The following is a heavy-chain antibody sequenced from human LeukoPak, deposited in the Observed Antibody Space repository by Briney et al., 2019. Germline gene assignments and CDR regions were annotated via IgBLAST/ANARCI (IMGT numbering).Heavy chain of an antibody. D-gene: IGHD4-17*01. CDR2: ISWNSDSI. CDR3: GKGYGSGLPYGMDV. V-gene: IGHV3-9*01. J-gene: IGHJ6*02. CDR1: GFTFDDYA. Sequence: PGGSLRLSCAASGFTFDDYAMHWVRQAPGKGLEWVSGISWNSDSIAYADSVKGRFTISRDNAKNSLYLQMNSLRPEDTALYYCGKGYGSGLPYGMDVWGQGTTVTVSS.